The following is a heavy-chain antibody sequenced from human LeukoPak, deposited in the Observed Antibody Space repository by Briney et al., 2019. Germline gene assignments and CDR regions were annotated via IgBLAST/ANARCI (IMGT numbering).Heavy chain of an antibody. CDR2: ISGNGGST. CDR3: AKDGRMATNDY. Sequence: PGGSLRLSCAASGFTFSNYAMHWVRQAPGKGLEYVSAISGNGGSTYYADSVKGRFTISRDNSKNTLYLQMNSLRAEDTAVYYCAKDGRMATNDYWGQGTLVTVSS. CDR1: GFTFSNYA. D-gene: IGHD5-24*01. V-gene: IGHV3-64*04. J-gene: IGHJ4*02.